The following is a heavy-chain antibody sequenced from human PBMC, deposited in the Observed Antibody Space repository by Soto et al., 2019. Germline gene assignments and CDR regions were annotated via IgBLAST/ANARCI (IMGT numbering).Heavy chain of an antibody. CDR1: EFTFSIYA. CDR2: ITASGGRT. V-gene: IGHV3-23*01. D-gene: IGHD5-18*01. J-gene: IGHJ4*02. Sequence: EVQLSESGGGLVQPGGSLRLSCAASEFTFSIYAMSWVRQAPGKGLEWVSGITASGGRTYYPDSVKGRFTISRDNSRNTLYLQMPSLRAEDTAVYYCAKVPHGGYSYGFYYDYWGQGTVVTVSS. CDR3: AKVPHGGYSYGFYYDY.